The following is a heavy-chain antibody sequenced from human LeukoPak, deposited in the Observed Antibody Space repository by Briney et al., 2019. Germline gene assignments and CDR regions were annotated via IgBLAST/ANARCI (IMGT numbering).Heavy chain of an antibody. V-gene: IGHV4-4*07. CDR2: IYTRGST. CDR3: ARGRYCSADICSGGDAFDI. J-gene: IGHJ3*02. D-gene: IGHD2-15*01. CDR1: GGSINNYY. Sequence: PSETLSLTCTVSGGSINNYYWSWIRQPTGKGLEWIGRIYTRGSTNYNPSLKSRVTMSVDTSKNQFSLKLSSVTAADTAVYYCARGRYCSADICSGGDAFDIWGQGTMVSVSS.